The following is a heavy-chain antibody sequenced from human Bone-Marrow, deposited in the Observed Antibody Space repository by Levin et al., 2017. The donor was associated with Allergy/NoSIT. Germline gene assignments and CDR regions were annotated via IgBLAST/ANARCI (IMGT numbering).Heavy chain of an antibody. D-gene: IGHD3-9*01. V-gene: IGHV3-11*05. CDR2: INTRSSDT. CDR1: GFAFGDFD. CDR3: ARAERYYDILTGYNSFDY. J-gene: IGHJ4*02. Sequence: PGGSLRLSCAASGFAFGDFDMSWIRQAPGKGLEWISYINTRSSDTKYADSVKGRFTISRDNGDFSLFLQMNSLRAEDTAVYYCARAERYYDILTGYNSFDYWGRGILVTVSS.